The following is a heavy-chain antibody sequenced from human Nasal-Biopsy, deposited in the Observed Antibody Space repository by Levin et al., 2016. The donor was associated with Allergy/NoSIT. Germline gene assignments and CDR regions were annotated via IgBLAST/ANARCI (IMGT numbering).Heavy chain of an antibody. Sequence: SETLSLTCTVSGVSISSNYWSWIRQPPGKGLEWIGYIHHTGKTNYNPSLKSRVTMSVDTSKSQFSLRLTSVTAADTAVYYCARDVGWLQFVKWGQGTLVTVAS. J-gene: IGHJ4*02. CDR1: GVSISSNY. D-gene: IGHD5-24*01. V-gene: IGHV4-59*01. CDR3: ARDVGWLQFVK. CDR2: IHHTGKT.